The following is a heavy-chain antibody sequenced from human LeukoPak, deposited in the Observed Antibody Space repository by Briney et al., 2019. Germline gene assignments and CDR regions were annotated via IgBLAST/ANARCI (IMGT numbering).Heavy chain of an antibody. J-gene: IGHJ4*02. V-gene: IGHV3-48*01. CDR3: ARDRPLDY. CDR2: ISESGSDV. Sequence: GGSLRLSCAAAGFTFSSYNMNWVRQAPGKGPEWVSFISESGSDVYYRDSVKGRFTISRDNAKNLPYLQMDSLRVEDTAVYFCARDRPLDYWGQGTLVTVSS. CDR1: GFTFSSYN.